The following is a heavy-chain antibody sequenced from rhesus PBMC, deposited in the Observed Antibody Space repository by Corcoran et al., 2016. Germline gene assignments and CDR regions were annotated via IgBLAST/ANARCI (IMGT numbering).Heavy chain of an antibody. CDR2: ISSDGTRK. V-gene: IGHV3-54*02. CDR1: GFTFNTYG. CDR3: TRFDY. Sequence: EVQLVESGGGLVQPGGSLRLSCAASGFTFNTYGLHWVSQAPGKGLNWVAVISSDGTRKSGAYSVKDRFTISRDNSKNVLYLQMNNLKLDDTALYYCTRFDYWGRGVRVTVSS. J-gene: IGHJ4*01.